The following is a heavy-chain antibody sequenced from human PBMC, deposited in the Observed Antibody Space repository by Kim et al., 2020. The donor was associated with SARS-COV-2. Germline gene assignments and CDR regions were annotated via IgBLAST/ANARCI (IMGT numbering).Heavy chain of an antibody. D-gene: IGHD2-15*01. J-gene: IGHJ4*02. V-gene: IGHV1-3*01. CDR1: GYTFTTFA. Sequence: ASVKVSCKASGYTFTTFAIHWVRQAPGQRLEWMGWINVGNGDTKYSQNFQGRVTITRDTSASTAYMELSSLRSEDTAVFYWARVPYCSTGGCYSLGWPIDYWGRGTLVTVSS. CDR2: INVGNGDT. CDR3: ARVPYCSTGGCYSLGWPIDY.